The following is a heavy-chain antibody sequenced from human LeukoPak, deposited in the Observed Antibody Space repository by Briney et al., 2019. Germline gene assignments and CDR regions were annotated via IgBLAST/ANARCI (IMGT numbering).Heavy chain of an antibody. V-gene: IGHV4-61*02. Sequence: PSETLSLTCTVSSGSISSGRYYWGWIRQPAGKGLEWIGRIYTSGSTNYNPSLKSRVIISVDTSKNQFSLKLSSVTAADTAVYYCARAPQRSLDAFDIWGQGTMVTVSS. CDR2: IYTSGST. CDR3: ARAPQRSLDAFDI. J-gene: IGHJ3*02. CDR1: SGSISSGRYY. D-gene: IGHD6-25*01.